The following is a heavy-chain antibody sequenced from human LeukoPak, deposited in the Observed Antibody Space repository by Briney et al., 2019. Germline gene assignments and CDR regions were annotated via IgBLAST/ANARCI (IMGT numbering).Heavy chain of an antibody. Sequence: LRLSCAASGFTFSSYGMHWVRQHPGKGLEWIGYIYYSGSTYYNPSLKSRVTISVDTSKNQFSLKLSSVTAADTAVYYCASANRYYGMDVWGQGTTVTVSS. CDR1: GFTFSSYG. CDR2: IYYSGST. CDR3: ASANRYYGMDV. V-gene: IGHV4-59*08. J-gene: IGHJ6*02.